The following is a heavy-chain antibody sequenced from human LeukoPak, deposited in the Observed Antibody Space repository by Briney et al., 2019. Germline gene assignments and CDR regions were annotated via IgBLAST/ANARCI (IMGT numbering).Heavy chain of an antibody. CDR3: ASCSSTNCY. V-gene: IGHV3-48*01. CDR1: GFTFSSFS. CDR2: ITGSSSTI. Sequence: GGSLRLSCAASGFTFSSFSMNWVRHAPGKGLEWVSFITGSSSTIYYADSVKGRFTISRDNAKNSLYLQMNSLSAEDTAVYSCASCSSTNCYWGQGTLVTVSS. J-gene: IGHJ4*02. D-gene: IGHD2-2*01.